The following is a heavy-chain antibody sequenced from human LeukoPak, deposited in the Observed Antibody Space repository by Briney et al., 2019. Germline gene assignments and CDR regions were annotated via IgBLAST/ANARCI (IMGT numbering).Heavy chain of an antibody. V-gene: IGHV4-30-2*02. CDR3: ARSELLWFGGVNSGFDY. CDR1: GGSISSGGYY. CDR2: IYHSGST. D-gene: IGHD3-10*01. Sequence: SETLSLTCTVSGGSISSGGYYWSWIRQPPGKGLEWIGYIYHSGSTYYNPSLKSRVTISVDRSKNQFSLRLSSVTAADTAVYYCARSELLWFGGVNSGFDYWGQGTLVTVSS. J-gene: IGHJ4*02.